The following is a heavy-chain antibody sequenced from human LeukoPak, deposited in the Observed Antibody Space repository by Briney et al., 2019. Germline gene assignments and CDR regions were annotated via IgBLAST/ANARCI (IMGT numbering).Heavy chain of an antibody. V-gene: IGHV3-21*01. J-gene: IGHJ4*02. CDR2: ISSSGNYI. D-gene: IGHD3-22*01. Sequence: GGSLRLSCAASGFTFSSYNLNWVRQAPGKGLEWVSSISSSGNYIYYADSVKGRFTISRDNAENSLYLQMNSLRAEVNAVYYCARDKSAYDSSGYVWGQGTLVTVSS. CDR3: ARDKSAYDSSGYV. CDR1: GFTFSSYN.